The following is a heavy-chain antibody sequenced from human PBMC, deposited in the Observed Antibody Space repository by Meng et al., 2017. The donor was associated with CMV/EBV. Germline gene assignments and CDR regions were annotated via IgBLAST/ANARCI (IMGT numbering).Heavy chain of an antibody. J-gene: IGHJ6*02. CDR1: GYTLTDLS. Sequence: ASVKVSCKVSGYTLTDLSRHWVRQAPGKGLEWMGSFDPEDGETTYAQKFQGRVTVTEDTSTDTVYMELSSLRSEDTAVYYCARLTNYYYYGMDVWGQGTTVTVSS. CDR2: FDPEDGET. V-gene: IGHV1-24*01. D-gene: IGHD4-11*01. CDR3: ARLTNYYYYGMDV.